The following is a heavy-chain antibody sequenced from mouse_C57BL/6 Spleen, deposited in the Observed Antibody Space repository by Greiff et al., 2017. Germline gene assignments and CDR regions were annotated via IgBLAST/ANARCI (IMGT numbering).Heavy chain of an antibody. CDR1: GYTFTSYT. CDR3: ARGGSGHFDY. Sequence: QVQLQQSGAELARPGASVKMSCKASGYTFTSYTMHWVKQRPGKGLEWIGYINPSSGYTKYNQKFKDKATLTADKSSSTAYMQLSSLTSEDSAVYYCARGGSGHFDYWGQGTTLTVSS. CDR2: INPSSGYT. V-gene: IGHV1-4*01. J-gene: IGHJ2*01.